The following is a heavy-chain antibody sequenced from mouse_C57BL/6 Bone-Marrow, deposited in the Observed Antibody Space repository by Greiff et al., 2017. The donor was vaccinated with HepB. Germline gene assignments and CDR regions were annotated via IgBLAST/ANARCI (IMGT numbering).Heavy chain of an antibody. D-gene: IGHD1-1*01. V-gene: IGHV1-55*01. CDR2: IYPGSGST. J-gene: IGHJ1*03. CDR3: ARGYYGSSWYFDV. Sequence: QVQLKESGAELVKPGASVKMSCKASGYTFTSYWITWVKQRPGQGLEWIGDIYPGSGSTNYNEKFKSKATLTVDTSSSTAYMQLSSLTSEDSAVYYCARGYYGSSWYFDVWGTGTTVTVSS. CDR1: GYTFTSYW.